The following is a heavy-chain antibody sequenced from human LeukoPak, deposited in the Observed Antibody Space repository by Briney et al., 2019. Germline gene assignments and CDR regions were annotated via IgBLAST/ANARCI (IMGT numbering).Heavy chain of an antibody. D-gene: IGHD6-25*01. CDR1: GYTFTSYY. CDR2: INPSGGST. Sequence: ASVKVSCKASGYTFTSYYMHWVRQAPGQGLEWMGIINPSGGSTSYAQKFQGRVTMTRDTSTSTVYMELSSLRSEDTAVFYCARVGAATPIDYWGQGTLVTVSS. V-gene: IGHV1-46*01. CDR3: ARVGAATPIDY. J-gene: IGHJ4*02.